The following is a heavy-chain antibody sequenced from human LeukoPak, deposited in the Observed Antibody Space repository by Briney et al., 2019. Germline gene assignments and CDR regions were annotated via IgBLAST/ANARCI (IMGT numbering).Heavy chain of an antibody. D-gene: IGHD1-26*01. V-gene: IGHV1-8*01. CDR1: GYTFTSYD. CDR2: MNPNSGNT. CDR3: ARGRTRQWELLGY. J-gene: IGHJ4*02. Sequence: ASVKVSCKASGYTFTSYDINWVRQAAGRGLEWMGWMNPNSGNTGYAQKFQGRVTMTRNTSISIAYMELSSLRSEDTAVYYCARGRTRQWELLGYWGQGTLVTVSS.